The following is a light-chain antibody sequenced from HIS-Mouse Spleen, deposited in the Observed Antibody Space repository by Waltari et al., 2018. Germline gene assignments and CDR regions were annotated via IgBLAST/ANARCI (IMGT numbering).Light chain of an antibody. J-gene: IGLJ2*01. CDR1: ASPTKY. Sequence: SYELPQPPSASVPPGQTARITPSGDASPTKYAYRYQQKSGQAPVLVIYEDSKRPSGIPERFSGSSSGTMATLTISGAQVEDEADYYCYSTDSSGNHRVFGGGTKLTVL. CDR2: EDS. CDR3: YSTDSSGNHRV. V-gene: IGLV3-10*01.